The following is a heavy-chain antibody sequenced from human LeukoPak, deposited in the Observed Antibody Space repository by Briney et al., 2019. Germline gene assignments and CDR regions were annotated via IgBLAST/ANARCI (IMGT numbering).Heavy chain of an antibody. CDR3: ARDRKSTVTYP. D-gene: IGHD4-17*01. CDR1: GFTFSSYG. V-gene: IGHV3-33*01. CDR2: IWYDESNK. Sequence: PGGSLRLSCAASGFTFSSYGMHWVRQAPGKGLEWVAVIWYDESNKYYADSVKGRFTISRDNSKNTLYLQMNSLRAEDTAVYYCARDRKSTVTYPWGQGTLVTVSS. J-gene: IGHJ5*02.